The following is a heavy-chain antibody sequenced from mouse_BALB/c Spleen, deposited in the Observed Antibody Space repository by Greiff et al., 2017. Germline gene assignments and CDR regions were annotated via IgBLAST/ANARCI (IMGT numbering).Heavy chain of an antibody. V-gene: IGHV3-2*02. CDR2: ISYSGST. CDR3: ARALYGGSYWYIDV. Sequence: EVHLVESGPGLVKPSQSLSLTCTVTGYSITSDYAWNWIRQFPGNKLERMGYISYSGSTSYNPSLKSRISITRDTAKNQIFLQLNSVTTEDTATYFCARALYGGSYWYIDVWGAGTTVTVSS. J-gene: IGHJ1*01. CDR1: GYSITSDYA. D-gene: IGHD1-1*01.